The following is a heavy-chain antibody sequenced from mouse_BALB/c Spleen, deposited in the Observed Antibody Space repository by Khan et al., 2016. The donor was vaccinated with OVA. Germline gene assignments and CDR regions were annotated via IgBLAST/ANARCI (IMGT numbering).Heavy chain of an antibody. CDR3: ANWSGSSQFAY. CDR1: GFTFTDFS. CDR2: ISTYYGDA. D-gene: IGHD1-3*01. V-gene: IGHV1S137*01. J-gene: IGHJ3*01. Sequence: VQLEESGAELVRPGVSVKISCKASGFTFTDFSMHWVKQSPAKSLEWIGIISTYYGDADYNQKFKGKATITVDTSSSTAYLELARLTSEYSASYYCANWSGSSQFAYWGQGTLVTVSA.